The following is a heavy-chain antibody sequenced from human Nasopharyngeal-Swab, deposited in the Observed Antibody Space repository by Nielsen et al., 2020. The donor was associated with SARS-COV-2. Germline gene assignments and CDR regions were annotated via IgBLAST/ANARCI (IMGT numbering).Heavy chain of an antibody. J-gene: IGHJ6*02. CDR2: INPSGGST. D-gene: IGHD3-10*01. CDR3: ARAGALTMVRGLHRANEYGMDV. V-gene: IGHV1-46*01. Sequence: ASVTVSCKASGYTFTSYYMHWVRQAPGQGLEWMGIINPSGGSTSYAQKFQGRVTMTRDTSTSTVYMELSSLRSEDTAVYYCARAGALTMVRGLHRANEYGMDVWGQGTTVTVSS. CDR1: GYTFTSYY.